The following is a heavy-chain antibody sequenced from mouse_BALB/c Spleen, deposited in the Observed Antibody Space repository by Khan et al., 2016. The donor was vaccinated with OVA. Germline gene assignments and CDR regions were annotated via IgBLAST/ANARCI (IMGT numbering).Heavy chain of an antibody. CDR2: IDPDNGDT. D-gene: IGHD4-1*01. J-gene: IGHJ4*01. CDR1: GFNIRHYY. CDR3: TTGWGYAMDY. Sequence: VQLKQSGADLVRSGASVKLSCIASGFNIRHYYLHWVKQRPEQGLEWIGWIDPDNGDTEYDPKFQGKATMTADTSSNTAYLQLSSLTSEDTAVDYGTTGWGYAMDYWGQGTSVTVSS. V-gene: IGHV14-4*02.